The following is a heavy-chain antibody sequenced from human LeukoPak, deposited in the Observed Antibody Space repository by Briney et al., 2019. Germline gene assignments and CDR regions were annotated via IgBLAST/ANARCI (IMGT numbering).Heavy chain of an antibody. CDR3: ARGRGNYYDSSSYYQIGY. CDR2: ISAYNGNT. Sequence: ASVKVSCKASGYTFTSYGISWVRQAPGQGLEWMGWISAYNGNTSYAQKFQGRVTMTRDTSTSTVYMELSSLRSEDTAVYYCARGRGNYYDSSSYYQIGYWGQGTLVTVSS. D-gene: IGHD3-22*01. CDR1: GYTFTSYG. V-gene: IGHV1-18*01. J-gene: IGHJ4*02.